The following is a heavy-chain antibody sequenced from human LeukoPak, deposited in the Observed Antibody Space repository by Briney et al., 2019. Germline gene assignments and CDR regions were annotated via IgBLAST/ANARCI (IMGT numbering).Heavy chain of an antibody. J-gene: IGHJ6*03. Sequence: ASVTVSCKASGYTFTSYGISWVRQAPGQGLEWMGWISAYNGNTNYAQKFQGRVTITADKSTSTAYMELSSLRSEDTAVYYCASSDIVLMVYKTYYYYMDVWGKGTTVTISS. V-gene: IGHV1-18*01. CDR1: GYTFTSYG. D-gene: IGHD2-8*01. CDR2: ISAYNGNT. CDR3: ASSDIVLMVYKTYYYYMDV.